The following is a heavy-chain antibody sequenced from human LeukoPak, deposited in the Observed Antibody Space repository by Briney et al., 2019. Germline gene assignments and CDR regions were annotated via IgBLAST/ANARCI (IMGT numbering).Heavy chain of an antibody. Sequence: SETLSLTCTVSGGSISSNYWSWIRQPPGKGLEWITYSSYTGSTNYNPSLKSRVTISVDTSKNQFSLRLRSVTAADTAVYYCARAPDQYSYGYIDYWGQGTLVTVSS. CDR2: SSYTGST. V-gene: IGHV4-59*01. D-gene: IGHD5-18*01. CDR3: ARAPDQYSYGYIDY. J-gene: IGHJ4*02. CDR1: GGSISSNY.